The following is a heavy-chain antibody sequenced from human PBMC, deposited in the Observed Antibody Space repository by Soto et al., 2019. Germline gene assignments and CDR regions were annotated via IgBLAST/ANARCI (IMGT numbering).Heavy chain of an antibody. CDR3: ARAFPYYYDSSGYLKVGYFDY. J-gene: IGHJ4*02. Sequence: GGSLRLSCAASGFTFSSYSMNWVRQAPGKGLEWVSSISSSSTAIFYGDSVEGRFIISRDNAENSLYLQMNSLRAEDTAVYYCARAFPYYYDSSGYLKVGYFDYWGQGTLVTAPQ. CDR1: GFTFSSYS. D-gene: IGHD3-22*01. CDR2: ISSSSTAI. V-gene: IGHV3-21*01.